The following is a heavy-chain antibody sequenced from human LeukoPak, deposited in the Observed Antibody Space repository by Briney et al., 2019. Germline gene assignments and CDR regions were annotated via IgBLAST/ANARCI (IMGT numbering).Heavy chain of an antibody. J-gene: IGHJ5*02. CDR3: ARGGIQLWLQNWFDP. Sequence: GESLKISCKGSGYSFTSYWIGWVRQMPGKGLEWMGIIYPGDSDTRYSPSFQGQVTISADKSISTAYLQWSSLKASDTAMYYCARGGIQLWLQNWFDPWGQGTLVTVSS. CDR1: GYSFTSYW. D-gene: IGHD5-18*01. CDR2: IYPGDSDT. V-gene: IGHV5-51*01.